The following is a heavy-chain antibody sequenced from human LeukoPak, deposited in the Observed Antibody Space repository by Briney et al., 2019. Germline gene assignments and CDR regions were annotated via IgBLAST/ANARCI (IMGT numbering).Heavy chain of an antibody. CDR2: ISVRSNYI. D-gene: IGHD3-22*01. J-gene: IGHJ4*02. CDR3: VRLRRNSDTSGFYYYYDF. Sequence: PGGSLRLSCAASGYTFSSYSINWLRQAPGKGLEWVSSISVRSNYIYYADSVRGRFRISRDDDRDSLYLQMNSLRAEDTAVYYCVRLRRNSDTSGFYYYYDFWGQGTLVTVSS. V-gene: IGHV3-21*01. CDR1: GYTFSSYS.